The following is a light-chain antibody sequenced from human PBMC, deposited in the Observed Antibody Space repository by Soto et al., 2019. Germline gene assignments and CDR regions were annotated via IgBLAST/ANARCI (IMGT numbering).Light chain of an antibody. V-gene: IGLV1-40*01. CDR1: SSNIGAGYD. CDR3: QSYDNSLSGWV. J-gene: IGLJ3*02. CDR2: GNN. Sequence: QSVLTQPPSVSGAPGQRVTISCTGSSSNIGAGYDVHWYQQVPGTAPKFLIFGNNNRPSGVPDRFSASKSGTSASLAITGLQAEDETDYYCQSYDNSLSGWVFGGGTKLTVL.